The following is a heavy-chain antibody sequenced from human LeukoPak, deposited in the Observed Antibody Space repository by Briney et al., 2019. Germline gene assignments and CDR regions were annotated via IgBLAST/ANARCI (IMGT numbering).Heavy chain of an antibody. J-gene: IGHJ4*02. V-gene: IGHV3-11*04. CDR1: GGSISSSSYY. CDR2: ISNSGNTI. CDR3: ARDPPADY. Sequence: PSETLSLTCTVSGGSISSSSYYWGWIRQAPGKGLEWVSYISNSGNTIYYADSVKGRFTISRDNAKNSLYLQMNSLRDEDTAVYYCARDPPADYWGQGTLVTVSS.